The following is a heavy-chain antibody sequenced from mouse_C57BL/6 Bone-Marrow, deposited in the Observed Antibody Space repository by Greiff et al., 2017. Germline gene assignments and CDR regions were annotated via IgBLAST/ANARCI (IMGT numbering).Heavy chain of an antibody. D-gene: IGHD1-1*01. CDR1: GYTFTSYW. V-gene: IGHV1-52*01. J-gene: IGHJ2*01. CDR2: IDPSDSET. CDR3: ARRDYGSSLDY. Sequence: QVQLQQPGAELVRPGSSVTLSCKASGYTFTSYWMHWVKQRPIQGLEWIGNIDPSDSETHYNQKFKDKATLTVDKSSSTADMQLSSLTSEDSAVYYCARRDYGSSLDYWGQGTTLTVSS.